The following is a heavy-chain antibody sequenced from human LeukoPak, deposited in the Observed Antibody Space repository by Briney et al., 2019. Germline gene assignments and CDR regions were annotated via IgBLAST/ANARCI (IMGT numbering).Heavy chain of an antibody. V-gene: IGHV1-8*01. CDR2: MNPNSGNT. CDR3: ARGQGIAAAGTFDY. J-gene: IGHJ4*02. D-gene: IGHD6-13*01. CDR1: GYTFTSYD. Sequence: ASLKASCKASGYTFTSYDTSWVRQAPGERVEWMGGMNPNSGNTGYAQKFQGRVTMTRNTSISTAYMELSSLGSEDTAVYYCARGQGIAAAGTFDYWGQGTLVTVSS.